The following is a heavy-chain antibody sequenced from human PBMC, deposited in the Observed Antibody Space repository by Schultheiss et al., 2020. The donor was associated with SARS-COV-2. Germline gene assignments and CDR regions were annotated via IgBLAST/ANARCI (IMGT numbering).Heavy chain of an antibody. Sequence: QTLSLTCTVSGGSISSYYWSWIRQPPGKGLEWIGSLYYSGSTYYNPSLKSRVTISIDTSKNQVSLRLNSVIAADTAVYFCARSYSSGWVDFDYWGQGTPVTVSS. J-gene: IGHJ4*02. CDR3: ARSYSSGWVDFDY. CDR1: GGSISSYY. CDR2: LYYSGST. D-gene: IGHD6-19*01. V-gene: IGHV4-59*01.